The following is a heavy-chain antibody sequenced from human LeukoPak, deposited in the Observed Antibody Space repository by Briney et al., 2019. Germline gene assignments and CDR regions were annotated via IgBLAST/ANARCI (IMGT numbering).Heavy chain of an antibody. CDR2: ISGSGGST. CDR3: VRGFRSDY. CDR1: GFTFSSYA. Sequence: PGGSLRLSCAASGFTFSSYAMSWVRQAPGKGLEWVSAISGSGGSTYYADSVKGRFTISRDDAKNSLYLQMNSLRADDTAVYYCVRGFRSDYWGQGTLVSVSS. V-gene: IGHV3-23*01. J-gene: IGHJ4*02. D-gene: IGHD2/OR15-2a*01.